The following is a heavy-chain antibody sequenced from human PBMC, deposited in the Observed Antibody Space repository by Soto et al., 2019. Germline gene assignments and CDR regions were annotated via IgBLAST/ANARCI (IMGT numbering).Heavy chain of an antibody. D-gene: IGHD3-16*01. CDR1: GYTFTSYG. CDR3: ARDWFGIDY. Sequence: QVQLVQSGAEVKKPGASVKVSCKASGYTFTSYGISWVRQATGQGLEWMGWINPYNGNTNYAQKLQGRVTMTTDTSTNTAYMELRILRSADTAVYYCARDWFGIDYWGQGTLVTVSS. CDR2: INPYNGNT. J-gene: IGHJ4*02. V-gene: IGHV1-18*01.